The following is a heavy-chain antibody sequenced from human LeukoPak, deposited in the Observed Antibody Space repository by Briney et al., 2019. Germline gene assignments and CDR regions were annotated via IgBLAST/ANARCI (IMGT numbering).Heavy chain of an antibody. CDR1: GFTFSSYG. D-gene: IGHD2-2*01. CDR3: ARGGADIVVVPGGLYYYYGMDV. J-gene: IGHJ6*02. V-gene: IGHV3-64D*06. CDR2: ITNNGGST. Sequence: GGSLRLSCSASGFTFSSYGMHWVRQAPGKGLEYVSAITNNGGSTYYADSVKGRFTISRDNSKNTLYLQMSSLRAEDTAVYYCARGGADIVVVPGGLYYYYGMDVWGQGTTVTVSS.